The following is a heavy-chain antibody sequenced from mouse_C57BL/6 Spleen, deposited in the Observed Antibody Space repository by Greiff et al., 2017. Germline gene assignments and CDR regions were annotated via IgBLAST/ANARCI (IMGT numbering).Heavy chain of an antibody. J-gene: IGHJ2*01. CDR1: GFTFSDYG. Sequence: EVKLMESGGGLVKPGGSLKLSCAASGFTFSDYGMHWVRQAPEKGLEWVAYISSGSSTIYYADTVKGRFTISRDNAKNTLFLQMTSLRSEDTAMYYCAREDYGSKGYYFDYWGQGTTLTVSS. D-gene: IGHD1-1*01. CDR3: AREDYGSKGYYFDY. V-gene: IGHV5-17*01. CDR2: ISSGSSTI.